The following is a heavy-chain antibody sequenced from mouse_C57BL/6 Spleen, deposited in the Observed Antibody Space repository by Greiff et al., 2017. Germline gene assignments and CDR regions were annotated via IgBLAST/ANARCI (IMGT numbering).Heavy chain of an antibody. J-gene: IGHJ3*01. Sequence: EVKVVESGGGLVKPGGSLKLSCAASGFTFSSYAMSWVRQTPEKRLEWVATISDGGSYTYYPDNVKGRFTISRDNAKNNLYLQMSHLKSEDTAMYYCARDQNRFAYWGQGTLVTVSA. CDR3: ARDQNRFAY. V-gene: IGHV5-4*01. CDR2: ISDGGSYT. CDR1: GFTFSSYA.